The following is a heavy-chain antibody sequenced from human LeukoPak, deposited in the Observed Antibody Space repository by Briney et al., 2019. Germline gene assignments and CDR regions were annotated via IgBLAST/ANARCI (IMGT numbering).Heavy chain of an antibody. J-gene: IGHJ4*02. CDR1: GYTFTGYY. CDR2: INPNSGGT. D-gene: IGHD6-19*01. CDR3: ACQYSSGWFPLDY. V-gene: IGHV1-2*02. Sequence: RASVKVSCKASGYTFTGYYMHWVRQAPGQGLEWMGWINPNSGGTNYAQKFQGRVTMTRDTSISTAYMELSRLRSDDTAVYYCACQYSSGWFPLDYWGQGTLVTVSS.